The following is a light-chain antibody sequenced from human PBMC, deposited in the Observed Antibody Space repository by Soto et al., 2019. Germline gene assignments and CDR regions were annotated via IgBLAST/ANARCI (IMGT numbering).Light chain of an antibody. Sequence: EIVLTQSPGTLSLSPGERATLSCRASQSGSYMYLAWYPQKPGQAPRLLIHASNRATGIPYRFSGSVFGTDLTLTISRLEPEELVVYYCKLNGTSALFGPGTKVEIK. CDR2: AS. J-gene: IGKJ3*01. CDR3: KLNGTSAL. V-gene: IGKV3-20*01. CDR1: QSGSYMY.